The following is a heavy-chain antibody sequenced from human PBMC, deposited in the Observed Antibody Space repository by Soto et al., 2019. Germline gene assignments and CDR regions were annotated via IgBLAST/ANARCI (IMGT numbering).Heavy chain of an antibody. CDR2: IYSAGST. V-gene: IGHV3-53*01. CDR1: GLTVSSSY. J-gene: IGHJ4*02. CDR3: ARAREKEYSSAIFFDI. D-gene: IGHD5-18*01. Sequence: QTGGSLRLSCAASGLTVSSSYMSWVRQAPGKGLQWVSVIYSAGSTYYANSVKGRFTISRDISTNMVYLQMSSLTDEDTAVYYCARAREKEYSSAIFFDIWGQGTLVTVSS.